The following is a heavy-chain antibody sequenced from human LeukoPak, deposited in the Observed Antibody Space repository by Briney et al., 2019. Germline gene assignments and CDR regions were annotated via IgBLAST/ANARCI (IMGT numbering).Heavy chain of an antibody. Sequence: ASVKVSCKASGYTFTSYYMHWVRQAPGQGLEWMGIINPSGGSTSYAQKSQGRVTMTRDTSTSTVYMELSSLRSEDTAVYYCARDLVTMIVDYYGMDVWGQGTTVTVSS. CDR2: INPSGGST. V-gene: IGHV1-46*01. CDR1: GYTFTSYY. D-gene: IGHD3-22*01. J-gene: IGHJ6*02. CDR3: ARDLVTMIVDYYGMDV.